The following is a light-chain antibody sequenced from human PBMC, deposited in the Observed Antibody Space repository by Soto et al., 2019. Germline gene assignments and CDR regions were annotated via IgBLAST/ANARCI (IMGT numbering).Light chain of an antibody. CDR1: NIGSRS. CDR2: DDR. Sequence: SSELTQPPSVPVAPGQTASISCGGNNIGSRSVHWYQQKPGQAPVLVVYDDRDRHSGIPERFAGSNSGNTATLTISRVEAGDEADYYCQVWDSTSDHYVFGTGTKVTVL. CDR3: QVWDSTSDHYV. J-gene: IGLJ1*01. V-gene: IGLV3-21*02.